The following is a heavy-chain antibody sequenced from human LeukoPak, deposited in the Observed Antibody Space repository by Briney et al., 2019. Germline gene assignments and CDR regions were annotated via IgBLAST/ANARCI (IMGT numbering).Heavy chain of an antibody. Sequence: SETLSLTCTVSGDFISSSSYFWGWIRQPPGKGLEWIGSLYYSGSTYYSPSLKRRVTISVDTSKNQFSLKLSSVTAADTAGVFWGGGGGTMFGGWGQGTLVTVSS. V-gene: IGHV4-39*07. D-gene: IGHD3-3*01. CDR2: LYYSGST. CDR3: GGGGGTMFGG. CDR1: GDFISSSSYF. J-gene: IGHJ4*02.